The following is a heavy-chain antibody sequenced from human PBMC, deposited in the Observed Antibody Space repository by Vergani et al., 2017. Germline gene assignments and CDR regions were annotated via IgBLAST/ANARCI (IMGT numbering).Heavy chain of an antibody. CDR1: GFTFSSYS. CDR3: ARDRYSLSSGSYPYFYYYGLDV. CDR2: ISSSSSYI. D-gene: IGHD3-10*01. J-gene: IGHJ6*02. V-gene: IGHV3-21*01. Sequence: EVQLVESGGGLVKRGGSLRLSCAASGFTFSSYSMNWVRQAPGKGLEWVSSISSSSSYIHYSDSLKGRFTISRDNAKSSLYLQMNSLRAEDTGVYYCARDRYSLSSGSYPYFYYYGLDVWGQGTAVTVSS.